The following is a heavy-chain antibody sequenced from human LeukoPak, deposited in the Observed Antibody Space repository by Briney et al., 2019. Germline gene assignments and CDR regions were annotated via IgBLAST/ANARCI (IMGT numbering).Heavy chain of an antibody. D-gene: IGHD3-10*01. V-gene: IGHV3-64D*06. CDR2: ISSNGGST. Sequence: GGSLRLSCSASGFTVSSYAMHWVRQAPGKGLEYVSAISSNGGSTYYADSVKGRFTISRDNSKNTLYLQMSSLRAEGTAVYYCVKDGSGSYYDYWGQGTLVTVSS. CDR3: VKDGSGSYYDY. CDR1: GFTVSSYA. J-gene: IGHJ4*02.